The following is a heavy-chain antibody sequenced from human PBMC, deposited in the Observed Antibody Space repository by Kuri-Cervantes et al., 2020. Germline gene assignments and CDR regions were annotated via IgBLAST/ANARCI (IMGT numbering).Heavy chain of an antibody. V-gene: IGHV3-30*18. CDR1: GFTFSSYS. CDR3: AKDRAGDFWSGRYGMDV. J-gene: IGHJ6*02. CDR2: ISYDGSNK. Sequence: LSLTCAASGFTFSSYSMNWVRQAPGKGLEWVAVISYDGSNKYYADSVKGRFTISRDNSKNTLYLQMNSLRAEDTAVYYCAKDRAGDFWSGRYGMDVWGQGTTVTVSS. D-gene: IGHD3-3*01.